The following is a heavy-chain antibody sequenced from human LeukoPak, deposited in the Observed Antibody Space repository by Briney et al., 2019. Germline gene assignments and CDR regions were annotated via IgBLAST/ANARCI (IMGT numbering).Heavy chain of an antibody. CDR2: IYYSGST. V-gene: IGHV4-39*01. D-gene: IGHD3-3*01. CDR3: ARGQGDFWSGYYLLNYYYYGMDV. J-gene: IGHJ6*02. Sequence: PSETLSLTCTVSGGSISSSSYYWGWIRQPPGKGLEWIGSIYYSGSTYYNPSLKSRVTISVDTSKNQFSLKLSSVTAADTAVYYCARGQGDFWSGYYLLNYYYYGMDVWGQGTTVTVSS. CDR1: GGSISSSSYY.